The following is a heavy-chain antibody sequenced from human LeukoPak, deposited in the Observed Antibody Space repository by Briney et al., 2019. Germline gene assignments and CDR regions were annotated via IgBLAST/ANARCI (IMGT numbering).Heavy chain of an antibody. Sequence: ASVKVSCKASGGTFSSYTISWVRQAPGQGLEWMGRIIPILGIANYAQKFQGRVTITADESTSTAYMELSSLRSEDTAVYYCASTIFGVVMGLDYWGQGTLVTVSS. CDR2: IIPILGIA. CDR1: GGTFSSYT. D-gene: IGHD3-3*01. CDR3: ASTIFGVVMGLDY. V-gene: IGHV1-69*02. J-gene: IGHJ4*02.